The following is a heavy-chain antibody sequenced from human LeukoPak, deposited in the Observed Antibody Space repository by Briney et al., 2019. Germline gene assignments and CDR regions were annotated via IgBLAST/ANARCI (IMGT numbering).Heavy chain of an antibody. J-gene: IGHJ6*03. CDR1: GGSISSYY. Sequence: PSETLSLTCTVSGGSISSYYWSWIRQPPGKGLEWIGYIYYSGSTNYNPSLKSRVTISVDTSKNQFSLKLSSVTAADTAVYYCARAGPIVVVPAAMLGYYYYMDVWGKGTTVTVSS. V-gene: IGHV4-59*01. CDR2: IYYSGST. CDR3: ARAGPIVVVPAAMLGYYYYMDV. D-gene: IGHD2-2*01.